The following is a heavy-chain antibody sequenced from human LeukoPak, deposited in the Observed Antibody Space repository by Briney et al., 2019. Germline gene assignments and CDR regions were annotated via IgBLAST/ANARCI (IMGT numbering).Heavy chain of an antibody. V-gene: IGHV3-20*01. CDR1: GFTFDDYG. J-gene: IGHJ6*03. CDR3: ARVGDLYYYYYYMDV. Sequence: GGSLRLSCAASGFTFDDYGMSWVRQAPGKGLERVSGINWNGGSTGYADSVKGRFTISRDNAKNSLYLQMNSLRAEDSALYHCARVGDLYYYYYYMDVWGKGTTVTISS. CDR2: INWNGGST. D-gene: IGHD1-26*01.